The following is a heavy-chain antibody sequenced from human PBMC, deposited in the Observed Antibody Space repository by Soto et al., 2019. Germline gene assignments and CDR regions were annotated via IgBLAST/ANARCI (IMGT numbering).Heavy chain of an antibody. V-gene: IGHV3-9*01. CDR1: GFTFEDYV. D-gene: IGHD3-3*01. CDR2: ISWDGYSI. CDR3: ARSWSGSTSGRVDV. J-gene: IGHJ6*02. Sequence: EVQLVESGGGLVQPGRSPRLSCVGSGFTFEDYVMHWVRQVPGKGLGWVSHISWDGYSIGYAGSVRGRFTISRDNAKNSLFLQMSSLRPEDTALYYCARSWSGSTSGRVDVWGQGTTVTVSS.